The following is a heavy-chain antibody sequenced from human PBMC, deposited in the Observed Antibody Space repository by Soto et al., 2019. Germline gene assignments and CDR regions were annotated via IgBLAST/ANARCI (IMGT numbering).Heavy chain of an antibody. CDR1: GYTFTSYY. CDR3: ARDPYGWYAFDY. CDR2: INPSGGST. V-gene: IGHV1-46*01. D-gene: IGHD6-19*01. Sequence: ASVKVSCKASGYTFTSYYMHWVRQAPGQGLEWMGIINPSGGSTSYAQKFQGRVTMTRDTSTSTVYMELSSLRSEDTAGYYCARDPYGWYAFDYWGQGTLVTVSS. J-gene: IGHJ4*02.